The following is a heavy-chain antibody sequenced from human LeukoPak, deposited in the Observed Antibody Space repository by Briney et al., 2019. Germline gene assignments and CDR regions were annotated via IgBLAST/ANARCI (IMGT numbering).Heavy chain of an antibody. V-gene: IGHV3-33*01. D-gene: IGHD4-11*01. J-gene: IGHJ4*02. CDR3: ARASTGEAYYFDY. CDR2: IWYDGSNK. Sequence: GRSLRLSCAASGFTFSSYGMHWVRQAPGKGLEWVAVIWYDGSNKYYADSVKGRFTISRDNSKNTLYLQMNSLRAEDTAVYYCARASTGEAYYFDYWGQGTLVTVSS. CDR1: GFTFSSYG.